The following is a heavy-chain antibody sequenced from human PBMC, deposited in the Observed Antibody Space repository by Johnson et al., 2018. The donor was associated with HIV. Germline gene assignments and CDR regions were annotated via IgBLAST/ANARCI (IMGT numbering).Heavy chain of an antibody. CDR1: GFTFDDYG. D-gene: IGHD4-17*01. Sequence: QMMLVESGGGVVRPGGSLRLSCAASGFTFDDYGMSWVRQAPGKGLEWVAVISYDGSNKYYADSVKGRFTIFRDNAKNSLYIQMSGLREEDTALYYCARHAGGDFTYGLFQYWGRGTLVTVSS. CDR3: ARHAGGDFTYGLFQY. J-gene: IGHJ1*01. CDR2: ISYDGSNK. V-gene: IGHV3-30*03.